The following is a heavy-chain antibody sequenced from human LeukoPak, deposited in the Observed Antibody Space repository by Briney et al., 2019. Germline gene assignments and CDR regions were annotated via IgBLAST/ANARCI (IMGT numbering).Heavy chain of an antibody. D-gene: IGHD2-15*01. V-gene: IGHV3-53*01. CDR2: IYSGGST. J-gene: IGHJ6*03. CDR3: ARDQRSGGNYYYYMDV. CDR1: GFTVSSNY. Sequence: GGSLRLSCAASGFTVSSNYMSWVRQAPGKGLEWVSVIYSGGSTYYADSVKGRFTISRDNSKNTLYLQMNSLRAEDTAVYYCARDQRSGGNYYYYMDVWGKGTTVTVSS.